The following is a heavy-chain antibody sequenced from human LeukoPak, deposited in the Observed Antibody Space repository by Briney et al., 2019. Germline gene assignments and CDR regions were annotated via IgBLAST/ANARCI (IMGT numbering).Heavy chain of an antibody. CDR3: ARAYYDSSGYYADY. CDR1: GGSISSSSYY. J-gene: IGHJ4*02. D-gene: IGHD3-22*01. CDR2: IYYSGST. V-gene: IGHV4-39*07. Sequence: SETLSLTCTVSGGSISSSSYYWGWIRQPPGKGLEWIGSIYYSGSTNYNPSLKSRVTISVDTSKNQFSLKLSSVTAADTAVYYCARAYYDSSGYYADYWGQGTLVTVSS.